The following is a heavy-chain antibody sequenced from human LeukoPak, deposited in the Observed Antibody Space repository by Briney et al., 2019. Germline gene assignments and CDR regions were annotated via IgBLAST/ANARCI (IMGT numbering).Heavy chain of an antibody. V-gene: IGHV3-23*01. CDR1: GFTFSDYT. CDR2: ISGSGGYT. Sequence: PGGSLRLSCAASGFTFSDYTMSWVRQAPGKGLEWVSTISGSGGYTYYADSVKGRFTISRDNSKNTLYLQMNSLRAEGTAIYYCAKELAATGSYYFDYWGQGTLVTVSS. D-gene: IGHD6-13*01. CDR3: AKELAATGSYYFDY. J-gene: IGHJ4*02.